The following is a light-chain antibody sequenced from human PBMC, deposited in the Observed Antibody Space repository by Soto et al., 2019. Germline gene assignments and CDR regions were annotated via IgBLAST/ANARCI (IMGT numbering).Light chain of an antibody. CDR3: QQYNYWPPIT. CDR2: DAS. CDR1: QSVSSSY. Sequence: ESVLTQSPGTMSLSPGERTTLSCRASQSVSSSYLAWYQQKPGQAPRLLIYDASNRATGIPARFSGSGSGTEFTLTISSLQSEDFAVYYCQQYNYWPPITFGQGTRVEIK. V-gene: IGKV3D-15*01. J-gene: IGKJ5*01.